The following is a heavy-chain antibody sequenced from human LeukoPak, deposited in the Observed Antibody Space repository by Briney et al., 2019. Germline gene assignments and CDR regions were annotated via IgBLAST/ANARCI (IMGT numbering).Heavy chain of an antibody. Sequence: GASVKVSCKASGYTFTGYYMHWVRQAPGQGLEWMGWINPNSVDTKYAQKFQGRVTMTRDTSISTAYMELSRLISDDTAVYYCATQRGSYLWGTDFDYWGEGTLVTVSS. J-gene: IGHJ4*02. CDR3: ATQRGSYLWGTDFDY. CDR2: INPNSVDT. CDR1: GYTFTGYY. D-gene: IGHD3-16*01. V-gene: IGHV1-2*02.